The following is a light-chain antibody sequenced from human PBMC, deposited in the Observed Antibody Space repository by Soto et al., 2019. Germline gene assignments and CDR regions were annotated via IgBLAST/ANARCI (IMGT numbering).Light chain of an antibody. CDR1: SGSVASNY. CDR2: EDN. Sequence: FMLTQPHSVSASPGKTVTISCTGSSGSVASNYVQWYQQRPGSAPTTVIYEDNKRPSGVPDRFSGSIDRSSNSASLIISGLKTEDEADYYCQSHDSSNVVFGGGTKLTVL. J-gene: IGLJ2*01. V-gene: IGLV6-57*02. CDR3: QSHDSSNVV.